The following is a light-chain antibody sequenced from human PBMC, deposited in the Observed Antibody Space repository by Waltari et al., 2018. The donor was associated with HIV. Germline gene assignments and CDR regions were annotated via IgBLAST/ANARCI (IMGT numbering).Light chain of an antibody. V-gene: IGLV2-14*01. CDR3: SSYARDISII. J-gene: IGLJ2*01. Sequence: QSALTQPASVSGSPGQSITITSAGTSDDVGGYAHVAWYQQIMGSPPTLIIFAVRHRPSGVSARFSGSKSGNTASLTITGLRPDDEAVDFCSSYARDISIIFGGGTRLTV. CDR1: SDDVGGYAH. CDR2: AVR.